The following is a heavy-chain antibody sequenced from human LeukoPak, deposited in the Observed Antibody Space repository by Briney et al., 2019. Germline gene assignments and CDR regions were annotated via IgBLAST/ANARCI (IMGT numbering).Heavy chain of an antibody. Sequence: SETLSLTCTVSGCSISSYYWSWIRQPPGKGLEWIGYIYSSGSTNYNPSLTSRVTMSVDTSKNQISLNLNSVTAADTAVYYCARDGRGVGATFNFWGQGTLVTGSS. CDR1: GCSISSYY. CDR2: IYSSGST. CDR3: ARDGRGVGATFNF. V-gene: IGHV4-59*08. J-gene: IGHJ4*02. D-gene: IGHD1-26*01.